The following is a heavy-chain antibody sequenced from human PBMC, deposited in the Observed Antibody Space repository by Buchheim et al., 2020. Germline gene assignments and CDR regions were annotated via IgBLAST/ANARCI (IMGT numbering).Heavy chain of an antibody. J-gene: IGHJ4*02. CDR3: ARSRPNYGGKWWAPY. D-gene: IGHD4-23*01. CDR2: IKQDGSEK. CDR1: VFTFSSYW. V-gene: IGHV3-7*03. Sequence: EVQLVESGGGLVQPEGSLRLSCAASVFTFSSYWMSWVRQAPGKGLEWVANIKQDGSEKYYVDSVKGRFTISRDNAKNSLYLQMNSLRAEDTAVYYCARSRPNYGGKWWAPYWGQGTL.